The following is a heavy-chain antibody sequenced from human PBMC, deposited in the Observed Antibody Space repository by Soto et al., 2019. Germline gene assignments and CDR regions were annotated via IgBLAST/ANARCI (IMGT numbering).Heavy chain of an antibody. CDR3: FRGGVTSRTFDY. Sequence: GESLKISCKASGYIIRNYWIGWVRQMPGQGLEWMGIIFPDDSDTRYSPSFQGHVTISVDKSISTAYVQWSSLKASDSAIYYCFRGGVTSRTFDYWGQGTLVTVSS. D-gene: IGHD3-16*01. V-gene: IGHV5-51*01. CDR1: GYIIRNYW. J-gene: IGHJ4*02. CDR2: IFPDDSDT.